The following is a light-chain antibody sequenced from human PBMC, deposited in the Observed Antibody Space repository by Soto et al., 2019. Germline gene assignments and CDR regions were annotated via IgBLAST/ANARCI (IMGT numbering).Light chain of an antibody. CDR1: QSVSNSY. CDR3: QQYGGSPQLA. Sequence: EIVLTQSPGTLSLSPGERATLSCRASQSVSNSYLAWYQQKPGQAPRLLIYGASSRATGIPDRFSGSGSGTDFILSISSLEPEDCAVYFCQQYGGSPQLAFGAGTKVEIK. J-gene: IGKJ4*01. CDR2: GAS. V-gene: IGKV3-20*01.